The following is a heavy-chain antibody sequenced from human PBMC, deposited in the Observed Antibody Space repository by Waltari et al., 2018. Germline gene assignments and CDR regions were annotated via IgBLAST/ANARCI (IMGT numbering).Heavy chain of an antibody. Sequence: EVQLVESGGGLVQPGGSLRLSCATSGFTFSSNWMSWVRQAPGKRLEGVAKIKQDGSEKYYVDSVKGRFTISRDNAKNSLYLQMNSLRAEDTAVYYCATEPYSSSYYFDYWGQGTLVTVSS. CDR2: IKQDGSEK. CDR3: ATEPYSSSYYFDY. CDR1: GFTFSSNW. V-gene: IGHV3-7*01. J-gene: IGHJ4*02. D-gene: IGHD6-6*01.